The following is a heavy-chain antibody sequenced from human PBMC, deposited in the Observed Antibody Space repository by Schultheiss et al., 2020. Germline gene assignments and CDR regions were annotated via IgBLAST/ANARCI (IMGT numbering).Heavy chain of an antibody. CDR2: SYYTGSS. J-gene: IGHJ4*02. Sequence: SETLSLTCAVYGGSFSGYYWSWIRQPPGKGLEWIGCSYYTGSSHYNSSLKSRATIAVDTPKNQFSLNLKSVTAADTGVYYCARQPAAAETGVDYWGQGTLVTVSS. D-gene: IGHD6-13*01. CDR1: GGSFSGYY. CDR3: ARQPAAAETGVDY. V-gene: IGHV4-34*01.